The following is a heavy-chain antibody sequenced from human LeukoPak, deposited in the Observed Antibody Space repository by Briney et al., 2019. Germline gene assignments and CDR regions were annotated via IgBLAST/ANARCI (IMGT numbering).Heavy chain of an antibody. Sequence: SQTLSLTCAISGDSVSSNSAAWNWIRQSPSRGLEWLGRTYYRSKWYNDYAVSVKSRITINPDTSKSQFSLTLISVTAADTAVYYCAKQTPGFMIAGHFDDWAQGILVTVSS. CDR1: GDSVSSNSAA. CDR3: AKQTPGFMIAGHFDD. D-gene: IGHD3-16*01. V-gene: IGHV6-1*01. CDR2: TYYRSKWYN. J-gene: IGHJ4*02.